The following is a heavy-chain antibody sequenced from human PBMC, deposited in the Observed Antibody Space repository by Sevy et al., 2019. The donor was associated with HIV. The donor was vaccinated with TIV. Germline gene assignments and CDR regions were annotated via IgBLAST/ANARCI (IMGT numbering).Heavy chain of an antibody. Sequence: GGSLRLSCAASGFTFSSYAMHWVRQAPGKGLEGVANIKQDGGDKYYVDSVKGRFTISRDNGKNSLSLQMNSLRAEDTAVYYCARDTAGIGMDVWRQGTTVTVSS. CDR2: IKQDGGDK. CDR1: GFTFSSYA. V-gene: IGHV3-7*01. CDR3: ARDTAGIGMDV. D-gene: IGHD6-13*01. J-gene: IGHJ6*02.